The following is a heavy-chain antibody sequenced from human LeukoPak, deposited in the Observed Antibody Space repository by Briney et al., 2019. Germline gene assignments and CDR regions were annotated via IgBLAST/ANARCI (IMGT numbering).Heavy chain of an antibody. D-gene: IGHD3-16*01. V-gene: IGHV3-23*01. CDR1: GLSFSTFA. CDR2: IRGYGET. CDR3: ARASWVSSIDAVR. Sequence: GGCLRLARAPAGLSFSTFAVGWVRQGPRSGLEWVSRIRGYGETFYANSVKGRFILTCESSRNTVYFQLNNPGVDDTAVYYCARASWVSSIDAVRWGQGTLVTVSS. J-gene: IGHJ4*02.